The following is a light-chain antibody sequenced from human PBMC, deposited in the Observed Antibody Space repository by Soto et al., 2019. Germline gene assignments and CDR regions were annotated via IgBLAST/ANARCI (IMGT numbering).Light chain of an antibody. J-gene: IGLJ1*01. CDR1: SSEVWSYNL. CDR3: CSYAGSSTPSYV. CDR2: EVS. Sequence: QSVLTQPASVSGSPGQSITISCTGTSSEVWSYNLVSWYQQHPGKAPKLMIYEVSKRPSGVSNRFSGSKSGNTASLTISGLQAEDEADYYCCSYAGSSTPSYVFGTGTKVTVL. V-gene: IGLV2-23*02.